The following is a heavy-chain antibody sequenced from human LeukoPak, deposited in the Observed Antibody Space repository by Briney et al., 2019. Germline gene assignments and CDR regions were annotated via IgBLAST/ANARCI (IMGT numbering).Heavy chain of an antibody. Sequence: GASVKVSCKASGGTFSSYAISWVRQAPGQELEWMGGIIPIFGTANYAQKFQGRVTITADESTSTAYMELSSLRSEDTAVYYCARCPFGGVIAAEYYYYYMDVWGKGTTVTISS. V-gene: IGHV1-69*13. CDR1: GGTFSSYA. CDR2: IIPIFGTA. D-gene: IGHD3-16*02. J-gene: IGHJ6*03. CDR3: ARCPFGGVIAAEYYYYYMDV.